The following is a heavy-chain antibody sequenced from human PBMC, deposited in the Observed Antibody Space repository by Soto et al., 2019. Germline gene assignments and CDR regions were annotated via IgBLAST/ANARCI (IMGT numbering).Heavy chain of an antibody. J-gene: IGHJ4*02. CDR1: GGSFSPNY. CDR2: IYYGGTT. CDR3: ARVPDY. Sequence: SETLSLTCTVSGGSFSPNYWSWLRQPPGKGLEWVGYIYYGGTTSYNPSLKSRVTISVDRSKNQFSLKLSSVTAADTAVYYCARVPDYWGQGTLVTVSS. V-gene: IGHV4-59*12.